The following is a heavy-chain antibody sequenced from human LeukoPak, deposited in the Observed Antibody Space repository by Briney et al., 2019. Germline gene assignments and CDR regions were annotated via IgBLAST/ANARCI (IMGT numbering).Heavy chain of an antibody. V-gene: IGHV3-30*03. CDR1: GFTFTSYG. Sequence: GGSLRLSWAASGFTFTSYGMHWVRQAPGKGLEWVALISSDGNNKYYADSVKGRFSISRDNSKNTLYLQMNGLRVEDTAVYYCARIGYSISWSGDYWGQGSLVTVSS. J-gene: IGHJ4*02. CDR3: ARIGYSISWSGDY. D-gene: IGHD6-13*01. CDR2: ISSDGNNK.